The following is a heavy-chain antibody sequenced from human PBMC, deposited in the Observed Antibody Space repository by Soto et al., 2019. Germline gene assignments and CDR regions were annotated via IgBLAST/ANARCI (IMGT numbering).Heavy chain of an antibody. J-gene: IGHJ6*03. CDR2: IKQDGSEK. CDR3: VTMVRGVTPDYYYYYYMDV. D-gene: IGHD3-10*01. V-gene: IGHV3-7*01. CDR1: GFTFSSYW. Sequence: GSLRLSCAASGFTFSSYWMSWVRQAPGKGLEWVANIKQDGSEKYYVDSAKGRFTISRDNAKNSLYLQMNSLRAEGTAVYYCVTMVRGVTPDYYYYYYMDVWGKGTTVTVSS.